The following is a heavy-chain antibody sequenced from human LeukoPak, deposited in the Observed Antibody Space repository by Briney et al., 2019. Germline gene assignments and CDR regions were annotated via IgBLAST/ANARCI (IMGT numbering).Heavy chain of an antibody. Sequence: GGSQGLSCAASGFTFSSYGMHWVRQAPGKGLEWVAVIWYDGSNKYYADSVKGRFTISRDNSKNTLYLQMNSLRAEDTAVYYCARDHYYDSSGPDYWGQGTLVTVSS. V-gene: IGHV3-33*01. CDR1: GFTFSSYG. D-gene: IGHD3-22*01. J-gene: IGHJ4*02. CDR2: IWYDGSNK. CDR3: ARDHYYDSSGPDY.